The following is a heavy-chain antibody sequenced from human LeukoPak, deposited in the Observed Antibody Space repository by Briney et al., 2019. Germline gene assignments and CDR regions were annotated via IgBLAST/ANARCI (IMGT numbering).Heavy chain of an antibody. CDR3: TRPLSVWLLTSDY. Sequence: GGSLRLSCTASGFTFGDYAMSWVRQAPGKGLEWVGFIRSKAYGGTTEYAASVKGRFTISRDDSKSIAYLQMNSLKTEDTAVYYCTRPLSVWLLTSDYWGQGTLVTVSS. CDR1: GFTFGDYA. J-gene: IGHJ4*02. V-gene: IGHV3-49*04. CDR2: IRSKAYGGTT. D-gene: IGHD3-9*01.